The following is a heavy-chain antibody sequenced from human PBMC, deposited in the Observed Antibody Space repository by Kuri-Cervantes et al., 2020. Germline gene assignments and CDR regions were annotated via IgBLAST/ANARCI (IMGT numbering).Heavy chain of an antibody. D-gene: IGHD2-15*01. V-gene: IGHV3-21*01. Sequence: GGSLRLSCAASGFTFSSDSMNWVRQTPGKGLEWVSSISSTSSYIYYADSVKGRFTISRDNAKNSLYLQMNILRAEDTAVYYCVRDRRYYLVVVDSSFMDVWGEGTMVTVSS. CDR3: VRDRRYYLVVVDSSFMDV. CDR1: GFTFSSDS. J-gene: IGHJ6*03. CDR2: ISSTSSYI.